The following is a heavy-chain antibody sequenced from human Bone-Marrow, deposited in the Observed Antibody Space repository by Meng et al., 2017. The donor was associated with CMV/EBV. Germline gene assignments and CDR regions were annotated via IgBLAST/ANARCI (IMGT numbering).Heavy chain of an antibody. CDR1: GGSVSSGSYY. CDR2: IYYSGST. J-gene: IGHJ4*02. D-gene: IGHD2-8*01. Sequence: SETLSLTCTVSGGSVSSGSYYWSWIRQPPGKGLEWIGYIYYSGSTNYNPSLKSRVTISVDTSKNQFPLKLSSVTAADTAVYYCARAAYCTNGVCSLGKPDYWGQGTLVTVSS. V-gene: IGHV4-61*01. CDR3: ARAAYCTNGVCSLGKPDY.